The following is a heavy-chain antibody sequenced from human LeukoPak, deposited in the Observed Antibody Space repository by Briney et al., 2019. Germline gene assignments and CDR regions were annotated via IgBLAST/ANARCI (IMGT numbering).Heavy chain of an antibody. CDR3: ARLTVVVPAAKYYYYYMDV. Sequence: GASVKVSCKASGYTFTSYGISWVRQAPGQGLEWMGWISAYNGNTNYAQKLQGRVTMTTDTSTSTAYMELRSLRSDDTAVYYCARLTVVVPAAKYYYYYMDVWGKGTTVTVSS. V-gene: IGHV1-18*01. D-gene: IGHD2-2*01. CDR1: GYTFTSYG. J-gene: IGHJ6*03. CDR2: ISAYNGNT.